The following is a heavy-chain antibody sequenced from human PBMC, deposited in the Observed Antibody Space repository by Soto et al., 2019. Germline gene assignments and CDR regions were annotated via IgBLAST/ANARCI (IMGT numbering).Heavy chain of an antibody. CDR2: ITISSSYI. J-gene: IGHJ4*02. D-gene: IGHD6-19*01. CDR1: GFTFSSHS. CDR3: AREPGVSSGWYVDY. V-gene: IGHV3-21*01. Sequence: GSLRLSCAASGFTFSSHSMNWVRQAPGKGLEWVSSITISSSYINYADSVKGRFTISRDNAKTSLYLQMNSLRAEDTAVYYCAREPGVSSGWYVDYWGQGTLVTVSS.